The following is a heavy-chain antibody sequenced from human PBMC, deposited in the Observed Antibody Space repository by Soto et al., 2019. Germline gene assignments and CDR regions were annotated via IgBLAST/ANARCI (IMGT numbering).Heavy chain of an antibody. V-gene: IGHV3-23*01. CDR2: ISGSGVST. CDR1: GFTFRSNA. D-gene: IGHD6-19*01. J-gene: IGHJ4*02. CDR3: AKVEWLPRSRSDY. Sequence: EVQLLESGGGLVQPGGSLRLSCAASGFTFRSNAMGWVRQPPGKGLEWDSAISGSGVSTYYADSVKGRFTISRDNSKNTLYLQMNSLRAEDTAVYYCAKVEWLPRSRSDYWGQGTLVTVSS.